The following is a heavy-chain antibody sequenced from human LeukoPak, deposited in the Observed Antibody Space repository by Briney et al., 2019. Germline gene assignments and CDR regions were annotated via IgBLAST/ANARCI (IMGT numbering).Heavy chain of an antibody. CDR3: ARGSNYTFDY. V-gene: IGHV3-33*01. D-gene: IGHD4-11*01. CDR1: GFTFSSYG. CDR2: IWYDGSNK. J-gene: IGHJ4*02. Sequence: GRSLRLSCAASGFTFSSYGMHWVRQAPGKGLEWVAVIWYDGSNKYYADSAKGRLTISRDNSKNTLYLQMNSLRAEDTAVYYCARGSNYTFDYWGQGTLVTVSS.